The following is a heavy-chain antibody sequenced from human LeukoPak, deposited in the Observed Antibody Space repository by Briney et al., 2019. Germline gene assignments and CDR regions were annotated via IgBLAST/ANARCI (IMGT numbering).Heavy chain of an antibody. V-gene: IGHV1-2*04. D-gene: IGHD2-2*01. J-gene: IGHJ6*02. Sequence: ASVTVSCTASGYTFTGYYMHWVRQAPGQGLEWMGWINPNSGGTNYAQKFQGWVTMTRDTSISTAYMELSRLRSDDTAVYYCARSGCSSTSCYPYGMDVWGQGTTVTVSS. CDR3: ARSGCSSTSCYPYGMDV. CDR1: GYTFTGYY. CDR2: INPNSGGT.